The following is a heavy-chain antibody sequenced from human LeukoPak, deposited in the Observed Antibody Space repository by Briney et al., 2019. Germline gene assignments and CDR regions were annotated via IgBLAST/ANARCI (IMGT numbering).Heavy chain of an antibody. CDR3: ARDWPTIAAAGTIPEYFQH. D-gene: IGHD6-13*01. CDR2: ISSSSSYI. Sequence: PGGSLRLSCAASGFTFSSYSMNWVRPAPGKGLEWVSSISSSSSYIYYADTVKGRFTISRDNAKNSLYPQMNSLRAEDTAVYYCARDWPTIAAAGTIPEYFQHWGQGTLVTVSS. V-gene: IGHV3-21*01. CDR1: GFTFSSYS. J-gene: IGHJ1*01.